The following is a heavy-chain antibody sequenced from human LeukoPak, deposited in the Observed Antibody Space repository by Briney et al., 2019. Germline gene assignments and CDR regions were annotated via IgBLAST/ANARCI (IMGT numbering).Heavy chain of an antibody. V-gene: IGHV4-59*05. CDR2: IYYSGST. CDR1: GGSISSYY. J-gene: IGHJ4*02. D-gene: IGHD4-17*01. Sequence: SETLSLTCTVSGGSISSYYWSWIRQPPGKGLEWIGSIYYSGSTYYNPSLKSRVTISVDTSKNQFSLKLSSVTAADTAVYYCAQIPPKNTVTAHDYWGQGTLVAVSS. CDR3: AQIPPKNTVTAHDY.